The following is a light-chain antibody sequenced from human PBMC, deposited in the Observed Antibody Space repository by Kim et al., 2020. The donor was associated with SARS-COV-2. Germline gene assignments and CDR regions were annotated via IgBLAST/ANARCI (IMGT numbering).Light chain of an antibody. J-gene: IGKJ5*01. CDR3: QQRSNWPPQVT. CDR2: DAS. CDR1: QSVSSY. V-gene: IGKV3-11*01. Sequence: PGERATLACRASQSVSSYLAWYQQKPGQAPRLLIYDASNRATGIPARFSGSGSGTDFTLTISSLEPEDFAVYYCQQRSNWPPQVTFGQGTRLEIK.